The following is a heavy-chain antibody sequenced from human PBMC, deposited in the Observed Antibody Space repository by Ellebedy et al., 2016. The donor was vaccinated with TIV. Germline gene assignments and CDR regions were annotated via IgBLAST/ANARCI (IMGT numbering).Heavy chain of an antibody. J-gene: IGHJ4*02. Sequence: GGSLRLSCAASGFTFSSYGMHWVRQAPGKGLEWVAVIWYDGSNKYYADSVKGRFTVSKDNSKNTLYLQMNSLRLEDTATYHCAKERRGYYAESWGPGTLVTVSS. CDR1: GFTFSSYG. CDR2: IWYDGSNK. D-gene: IGHD3-22*01. CDR3: AKERRGYYAES. V-gene: IGHV3-33*03.